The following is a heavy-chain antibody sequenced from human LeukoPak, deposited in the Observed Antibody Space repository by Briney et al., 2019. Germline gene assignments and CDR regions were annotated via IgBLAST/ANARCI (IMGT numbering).Heavy chain of an antibody. J-gene: IGHJ4*02. CDR1: GGSISSYY. Sequence: SETLSLTCTVSGGSISSYYWSWIRQPPGKGREWSGYIYYSGSTNYNPSLKSRVTISVDTSKNQFSLKLSSVTAADTAVYYCARGPRSPMRYYYDSSGYSRASFDYWGQGTLVTVSS. CDR2: IYYSGST. D-gene: IGHD3-22*01. CDR3: ARGPRSPMRYYYDSSGYSRASFDY. V-gene: IGHV4-59*12.